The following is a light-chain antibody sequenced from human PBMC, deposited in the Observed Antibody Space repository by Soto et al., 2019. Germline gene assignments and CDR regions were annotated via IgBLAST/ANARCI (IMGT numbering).Light chain of an antibody. CDR2: GAS. CDR1: QNISPW. J-gene: IGKJ1*01. CDR3: QQYSNSVT. V-gene: IGKV1-5*01. Sequence: DIQMTQSPSTLFASVGDRVTIACRASQNISPWLAWYQQKPGKAPKLLIYGASSLEGGVPSRFSGSGSGRDFTLTISSLLPDAFATYYCQQYSNSVTFGQGTKVEIK.